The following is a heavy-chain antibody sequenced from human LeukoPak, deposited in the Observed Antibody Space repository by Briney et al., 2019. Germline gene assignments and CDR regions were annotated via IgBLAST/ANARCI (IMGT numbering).Heavy chain of an antibody. CDR3: ARGRVVPAARRGWFDP. J-gene: IGHJ5*02. V-gene: IGHV4-4*07. Sequence: SETLSLTCTVSGGSISSYYWSWIRQPAGKGLEWIGRIYTSGSTNYNPSLKSRVTISVDTSKNQFSLKLSSVTAADTAVYYCARGRVVPAARRGWFDPWGQGTLVTVSS. CDR2: IYTSGST. CDR1: GGSISSYY. D-gene: IGHD2-2*01.